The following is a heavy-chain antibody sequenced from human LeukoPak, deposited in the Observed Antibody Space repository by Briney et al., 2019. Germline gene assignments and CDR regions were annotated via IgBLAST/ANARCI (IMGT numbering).Heavy chain of an antibody. CDR1: GFSLSTNGMC. CDR3: ARIHYYGSGSYSRGYYYGMDV. J-gene: IGHJ6*04. D-gene: IGHD3-10*01. Sequence: SGPALVKPTQTLTLTCTFSGFSLSTNGMCVSWIRQPPGKALEWLALIDWDDDKYYSTSLKTRLTISKDTSKNQVVLTMTNMDPVDTATYYCARIHYYGSGSYSRGYYYGMDVWGKGTTVTVSS. CDR2: IDWDDDK. V-gene: IGHV2-70*01.